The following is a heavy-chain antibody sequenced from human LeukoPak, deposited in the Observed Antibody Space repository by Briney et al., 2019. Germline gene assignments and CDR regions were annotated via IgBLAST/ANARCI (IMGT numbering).Heavy chain of an antibody. J-gene: IGHJ4*02. Sequence: ASVKVSCKGSGYIFGDYYMHWVRQAPGQGLEWLGWINPKSGAADYAQQFRGRVTMTRDTSINTDYMEMKRVTSDDTAVYYCARGAEAETSPLDFWGQGTLVIVS. V-gene: IGHV1-2*02. CDR2: INPKSGAA. D-gene: IGHD6-13*01. CDR1: GYIFGDYY. CDR3: ARGAEAETSPLDF.